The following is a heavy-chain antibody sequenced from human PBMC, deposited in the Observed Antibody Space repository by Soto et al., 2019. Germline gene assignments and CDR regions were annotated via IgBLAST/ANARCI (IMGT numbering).Heavy chain of an antibody. V-gene: IGHV3-30-3*01. Sequence: PGGSLRLSCAASGFTFSSYAMHWVRQAPGKGLEWVAVISYDGSNKYYADSVKGRFTISRDNSKNTLYLQKNSLRAEDTAVYFFSRGSMVRGASGGGRDAFDIWGQGTMVTVSS. CDR3: SRGSMVRGASGGGRDAFDI. CDR2: ISYDGSNK. CDR1: GFTFSSYA. J-gene: IGHJ3*02. D-gene: IGHD3-10*01.